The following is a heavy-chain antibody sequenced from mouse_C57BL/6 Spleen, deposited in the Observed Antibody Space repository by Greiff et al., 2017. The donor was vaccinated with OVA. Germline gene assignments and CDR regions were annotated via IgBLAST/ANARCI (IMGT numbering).Heavy chain of an antibody. D-gene: IGHD1-1*01. CDR3: APTVVAPFDY. CDR2: IHPSDSDT. V-gene: IGHV1-74*01. CDR1: GYTFTSYW. Sequence: QVQLQQPGAELVKPGASVKVSCKASGYTFTSYWMHWVKQRPGQGLEWIGRIHPSDSDTNYTQKFKGKATLTVDKPSSTAYMHLSSLTSEDSAVYYCAPTVVAPFDYWGQGTTLTVSP. J-gene: IGHJ2*01.